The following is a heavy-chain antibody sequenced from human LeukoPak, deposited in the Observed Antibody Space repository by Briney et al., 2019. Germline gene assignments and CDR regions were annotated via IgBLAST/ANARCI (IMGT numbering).Heavy chain of an antibody. D-gene: IGHD1-14*01. CDR3: ARYITAGQYYFDS. V-gene: IGHV4-38-2*02. CDR2: IDHSGST. CDR1: GYSISSGYH. Sequence: SETLSLTCTVSGYSISSGYHWGWIRQPPGKGLEWTGSIDHSGSTYYNPSLKSRITISVDTSKNQFSLKLSSVTAADTAVYYCARYITAGQYYFDSWGQGTLVTVSS. J-gene: IGHJ4*02.